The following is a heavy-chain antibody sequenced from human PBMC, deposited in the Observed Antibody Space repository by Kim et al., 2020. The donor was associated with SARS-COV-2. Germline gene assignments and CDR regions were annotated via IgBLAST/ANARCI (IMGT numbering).Heavy chain of an antibody. CDR1: GYTFTTYG. CDR2: ISAYNGNT. D-gene: IGHD3-22*01. Sequence: ASVKVSCKASGYTFTTYGISWVRQAPGQGLEWMGWISAYNGNTNYAQKLQGRVTMTTDTSTSTAYMELRSLRSDDTAVYYCARDDYDSSGYPFDYWGLGTLVTVSS. J-gene: IGHJ4*02. CDR3: ARDDYDSSGYPFDY. V-gene: IGHV1-18*01.